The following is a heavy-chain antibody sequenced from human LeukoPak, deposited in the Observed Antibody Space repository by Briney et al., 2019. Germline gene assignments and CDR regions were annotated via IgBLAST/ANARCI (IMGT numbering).Heavy chain of an antibody. CDR1: GFTFCSVR. D-gene: IGHD2-8*01. J-gene: IGHJ4*02. Sequence: PGGSLRLTCAASGFTFCSVRLIRVRQAPGKGLEWVGHIKSKTDGGTTDYAAPVKGRFIISRDVSKNTVYLQMNSLKTEDTGDYYFTSDTSGFGHWGQGTLVTVSS. CDR2: IKSKTDGGTT. CDR3: TSDTSGFGH. V-gene: IGHV3-15*01.